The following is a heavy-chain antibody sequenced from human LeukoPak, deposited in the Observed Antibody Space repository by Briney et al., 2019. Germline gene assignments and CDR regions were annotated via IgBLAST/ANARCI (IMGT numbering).Heavy chain of an antibody. CDR3: ARDEVSGSYGYP. CDR2: INPNSGGT. Sequence: GASVKVSCKASGYTFTGYYMHWVRQAPGQGLEWMGWINPNSGGTNYAQKFQGRATMTRDTSISTAYMELSRLRSDDTAVYYCARDEVSGSYGYPWGQGTLVTVSS. D-gene: IGHD5-18*01. CDR1: GYTFTGYY. V-gene: IGHV1-2*02. J-gene: IGHJ5*02.